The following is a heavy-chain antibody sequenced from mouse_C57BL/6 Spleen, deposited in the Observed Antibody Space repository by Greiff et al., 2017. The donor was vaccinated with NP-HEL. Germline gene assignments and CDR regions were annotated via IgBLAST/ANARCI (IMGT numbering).Heavy chain of an antibody. J-gene: IGHJ1*03. CDR2: ISYDGSN. CDR3: ARSGPDWYFDV. D-gene: IGHD4-1*01. V-gene: IGHV3-6*01. Sequence: EVQLQESGPGLVKPSQSLSLTCSVTGYSITSGYYWNWIRQFPGNKLEWMGYISYDGSNNYNPSLKNRISITRDTSKNQFFLKLNSVTTEDTATYYCARSGPDWYFDVWGTGTTVTVSS. CDR1: GYSITSGYY.